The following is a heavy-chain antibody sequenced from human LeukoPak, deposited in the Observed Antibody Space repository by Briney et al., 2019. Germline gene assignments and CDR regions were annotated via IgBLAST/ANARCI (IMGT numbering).Heavy chain of an antibody. D-gene: IGHD3-22*01. CDR1: GGSISSGSYY. Sequence: PSETLSLTCTVSGGSISSGSYYWSWIRQPPGKGLEWIGYIYYSGSTNYNPSLKSRVTISVDTSKNQFSLKLSSVTAADTAVYYCARGYYYDSSGYYSDYYYYYYMDVWGKGTTVTISS. V-gene: IGHV4-61*01. CDR2: IYYSGST. J-gene: IGHJ6*03. CDR3: ARGYYYDSSGYYSDYYYYYYMDV.